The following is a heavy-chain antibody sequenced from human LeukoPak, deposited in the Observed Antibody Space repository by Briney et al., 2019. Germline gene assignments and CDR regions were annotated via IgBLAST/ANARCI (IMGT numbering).Heavy chain of an antibody. Sequence: GGSLRLSCVGSGFTFSSCAMIWVRQTPGKGLEWVSVISGTGGTTYDADSVKGRFTISRDNAKNSLYLQMNSLRAEDTAVYYCARDQMARVGYSYLYDFDYWGQGTLVTVSS. CDR1: GFTFSSCA. V-gene: IGHV3-23*01. J-gene: IGHJ4*02. D-gene: IGHD5-24*01. CDR2: ISGTGGTT. CDR3: ARDQMARVGYSYLYDFDY.